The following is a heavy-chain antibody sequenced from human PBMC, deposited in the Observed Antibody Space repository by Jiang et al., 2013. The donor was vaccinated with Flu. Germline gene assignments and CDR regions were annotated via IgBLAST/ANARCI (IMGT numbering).Heavy chain of an antibody. CDR3: ARSLHYGVDV. V-gene: IGHV1-46*01. J-gene: IGHJ6*04. CDR1: GYTFTSYY. CDR2: INPNGGST. Sequence: QLVESGAEVKKPGASVKVSCKASGYTFTSYYIHWVRQAPGQGLEWMGIINPNGGSTSYAQKFQGRVTMTSDTSTSTVYMELSSLRSEDTALFYCARSLHYGVDVWGKGTTVTVSS.